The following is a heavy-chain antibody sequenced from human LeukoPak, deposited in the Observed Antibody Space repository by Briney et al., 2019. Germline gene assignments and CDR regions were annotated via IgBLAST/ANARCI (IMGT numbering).Heavy chain of an antibody. CDR3: AKENYDFWSGYTSRGWFDP. D-gene: IGHD3-3*01. Sequence: GASVKVSCKASGGTFSSYAISWVRQAPGQGLEWMGGIIPIFGTANYAQKFQGRVTITADESTSTAYMELSSLRSEDTAVYYCAKENYDFWSGYTSRGWFDPWGXGTLVTVSS. CDR2: IIPIFGTA. J-gene: IGHJ5*02. CDR1: GGTFSSYA. V-gene: IGHV1-69*13.